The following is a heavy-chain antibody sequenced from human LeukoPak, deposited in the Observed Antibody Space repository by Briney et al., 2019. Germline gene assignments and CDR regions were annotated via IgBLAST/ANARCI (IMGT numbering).Heavy chain of an antibody. CDR3: AKDIVVVPAASVGCDY. V-gene: IGHV3-23*01. Sequence: PSGGSLRLSCAASGFTVSSNYMSWVRQAPGKGLEWVSAISGSGGSTYYADSVKGRFTISRDNSKNTLYLQMNSLRAEDTAVYYCAKDIVVVPAASVGCDYWGQGTLVTVSS. CDR1: GFTVSSNY. D-gene: IGHD2-2*01. J-gene: IGHJ4*02. CDR2: ISGSGGST.